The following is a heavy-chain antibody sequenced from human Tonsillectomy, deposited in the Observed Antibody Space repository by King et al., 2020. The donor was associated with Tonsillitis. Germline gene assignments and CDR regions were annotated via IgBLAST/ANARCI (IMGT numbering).Heavy chain of an antibody. Sequence: QLVQSGAEVKRPGASVTVSCKASRYTFTDYYIHWVRQAPGQGLEWMAWINPNRDGTNYAQKFQGRVTVTMDTSINTAYMELSGLRSDDTAVYYCARDNWESSGFIGYWGQGTLVTVSS. CDR3: ARDNWESSGFIGY. CDR1: RYTFTDYY. D-gene: IGHD7-27*01. J-gene: IGHJ4*02. CDR2: INPNRDGT. V-gene: IGHV1-2*02.